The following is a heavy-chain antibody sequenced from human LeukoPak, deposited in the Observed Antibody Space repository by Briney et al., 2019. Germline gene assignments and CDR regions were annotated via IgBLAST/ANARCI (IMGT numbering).Heavy chain of an antibody. Sequence: SQTLSLTCTVSGGSISSGSYYWSWIRQPAGKGLAWIGRIYTSGSTNYNPSLKSRVTISVDTSKNQFSLKLSSVTAADTAVYYCARDTYYYDSSGYRVWGQGTLVTVSS. CDR3: ARDTYYYDSSGYRV. D-gene: IGHD3-22*01. CDR1: GGSISSGSYY. V-gene: IGHV4-61*02. J-gene: IGHJ4*02. CDR2: IYTSGST.